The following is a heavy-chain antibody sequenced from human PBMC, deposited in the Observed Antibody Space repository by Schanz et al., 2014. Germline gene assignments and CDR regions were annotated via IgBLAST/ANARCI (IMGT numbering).Heavy chain of an antibody. CDR2: ISHSGRT. CDR1: GGSFSGYF. Sequence: QVKLQQWGAGLLKPSETLSLTCAVYGGSFSGYFWSWTRQSPEKGLEWIGEISHSGRTTYNPSLKSRATISVDTSKNQFFLKLSSVAAADTAVYYCARHLAESAAAAFDSWGQGTLVAVSS. J-gene: IGHJ4*02. CDR3: ARHLAESAAAAFDS. D-gene: IGHD2-2*01. V-gene: IGHV4-34*01.